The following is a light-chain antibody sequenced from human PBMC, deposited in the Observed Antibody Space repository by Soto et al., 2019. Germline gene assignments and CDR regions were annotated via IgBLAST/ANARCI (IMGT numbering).Light chain of an antibody. CDR1: QGIRNW. CDR2: AAS. J-gene: IGKJ1*01. V-gene: IGKV1D-12*01. CDR3: PQSDSFPWT. Sequence: DLQMTQSPSSVSASVGDRVTITCRASQGIRNWLAWYQQKPGKAPKLLIYAASSLQSGVPSRFSGRGSGADFTLPISGLQPEDFATYYCPQSDSFPWTFGQGTKVEIK.